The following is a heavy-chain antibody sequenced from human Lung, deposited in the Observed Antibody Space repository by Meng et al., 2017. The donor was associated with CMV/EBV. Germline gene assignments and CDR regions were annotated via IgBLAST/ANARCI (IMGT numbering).Heavy chain of an antibody. CDR2: IDPGNYDI. V-gene: IGHV5-51*01. J-gene: IGHJ4*02. Sequence: KCSGESFTTYWIGWVRRMPGKGLEWMGIIDPGNYDIRYSPSFQGQVTISADKSINTAYLQWTSLKASDTAMYYCARMKSTVASYFDYWGQGTLVTVSS. D-gene: IGHD4-23*01. CDR1: GESFTTYW. CDR3: ARMKSTVASYFDY.